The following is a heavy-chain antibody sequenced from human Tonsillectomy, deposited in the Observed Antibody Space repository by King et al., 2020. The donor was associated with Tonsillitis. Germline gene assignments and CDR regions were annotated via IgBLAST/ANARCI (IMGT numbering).Heavy chain of an antibody. CDR1: GFTFRTSW. V-gene: IGHV3-7*01. Sequence: VQLVESGGGLVQPGGSLRLSCTASGFTFRTSWMSWVRLAPGKGLEWVASIKEDGSEIDYVDSVRGRFTISRDNAKTTLHLQMNSLRVDDTAVYYCARVSYGHQTGYGLDVWGRGTAVIVSS. CDR2: IKEDGSEI. CDR3: ARVSYGHQTGYGLDV. J-gene: IGHJ6*02. D-gene: IGHD4-17*01.